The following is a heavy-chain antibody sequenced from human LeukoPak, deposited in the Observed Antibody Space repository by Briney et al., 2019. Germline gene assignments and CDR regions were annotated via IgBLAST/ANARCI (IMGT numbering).Heavy chain of an antibody. CDR3: ATKPYCSGGSCYSGPDY. CDR2: IYSGGST. V-gene: IGHV3-53*01. CDR1: GFTVSSNY. Sequence: GGSLRLSCAASGFTVSSNYMSWVRQAPGKGLEWVSVIYSGGSTYYADSVKGRFTISRDNSKNTLYLQMNSLRAEDTAVYYCATKPYCSGGSCYSGPDYWGQGTLVTVSS. D-gene: IGHD2-15*01. J-gene: IGHJ4*02.